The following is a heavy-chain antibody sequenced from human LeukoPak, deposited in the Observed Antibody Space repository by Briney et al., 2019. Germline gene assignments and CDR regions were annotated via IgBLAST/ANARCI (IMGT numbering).Heavy chain of an antibody. J-gene: IGHJ5*02. V-gene: IGHV3-11*01. CDR3: AREEVGATNWFDP. D-gene: IGHD1-26*01. CDR1: GFTFSDYY. Sequence: GGSLRLSCAASGFTFSDYYMSWIRQAPGKGLEWVSYISSSGSTIYYADSVKGRFTISRDNAKNSLYLQMNSLRAEDTAVYYYAREEVGATNWFDPWGQGTLVTVSS. CDR2: ISSSGSTI.